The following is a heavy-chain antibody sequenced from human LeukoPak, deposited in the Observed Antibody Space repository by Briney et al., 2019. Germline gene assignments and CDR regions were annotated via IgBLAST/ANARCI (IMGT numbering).Heavy chain of an antibody. CDR2: ISSSGSTI. V-gene: IGHV3-48*03. D-gene: IGHD6-19*01. CDR3: ARKKGNFQHSGWFYYFDY. Sequence: PGGSLRLSCAASGFTFSSYEMNWVRQAPGKGLEWVSYISSSGSTIYYADSVKGRFTISRDNAKNSLYLQMNSLRAKDTAVYYCARKKGNFQHSGWFYYFDYWGQGTLVTVSS. CDR1: GFTFSSYE. J-gene: IGHJ4*02.